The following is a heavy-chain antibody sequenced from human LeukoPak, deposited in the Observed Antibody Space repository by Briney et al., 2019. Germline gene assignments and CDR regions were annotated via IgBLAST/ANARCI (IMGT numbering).Heavy chain of an antibody. J-gene: IGHJ3*02. Sequence: PGGSLRLSCAASGFTFDDYAMHWVRQAPGKGLVWVSRIKTDGSSTSYADSVKGRFTISRDNAKNTLYVQMNSLRAEDTAVYYCAREAAVGSRLDAFDIWGQGTMVTVSS. V-gene: IGHV3-74*01. CDR1: GFTFDDYA. CDR2: IKTDGSST. D-gene: IGHD6-13*01. CDR3: AREAAVGSRLDAFDI.